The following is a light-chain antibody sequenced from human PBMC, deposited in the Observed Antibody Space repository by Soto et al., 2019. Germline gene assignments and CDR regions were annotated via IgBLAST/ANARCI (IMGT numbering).Light chain of an antibody. CDR1: QSVSSSY. V-gene: IGKV3-20*01. Sequence: ESVLTQSPGILSLSPGDRDTHSCRASQSVSSSYLAWYQQKPGQAPRLLIYGASSRATGIPDRFSGSGSGTDFTLTISRLEPEDFAVYYCQQYAGSPPWTFGQGTKV. CDR2: GAS. CDR3: QQYAGSPPWT. J-gene: IGKJ1*01.